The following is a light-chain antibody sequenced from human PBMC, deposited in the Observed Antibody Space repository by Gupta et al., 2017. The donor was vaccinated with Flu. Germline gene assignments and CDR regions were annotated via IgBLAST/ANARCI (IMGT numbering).Light chain of an antibody. CDR1: QTVSSY. V-gene: IGKV3-11*01. CDR3: QQRNNWPGLT. J-gene: IGKJ4*01. CDR2: DIS. Sequence: ERATLSCRASQTVSSYLAWYQQKPGQAPRLLICDISNRATGIPARFSGSGSGTDFTLTISSLEPEDFAVYYCQQRNNWPGLTFGGGTKVEIK.